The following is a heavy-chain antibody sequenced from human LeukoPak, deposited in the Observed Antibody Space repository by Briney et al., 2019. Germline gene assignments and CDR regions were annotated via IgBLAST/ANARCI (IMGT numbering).Heavy chain of an antibody. CDR1: EFAVSNNY. CDR3: ARVYRLRYFDY. Sequence: PGGSLRLSCEVSEFAVSNNYMSWVRQAPGKGLEWVSVIYSGGDTYYADSVKGRFSISRDNSKNTMYLQMDSLRAGDTAVYYCARVYRLRYFDYWGQGTLVTVSS. CDR2: IYSGGDT. J-gene: IGHJ4*02. V-gene: IGHV3-53*01. D-gene: IGHD3-9*01.